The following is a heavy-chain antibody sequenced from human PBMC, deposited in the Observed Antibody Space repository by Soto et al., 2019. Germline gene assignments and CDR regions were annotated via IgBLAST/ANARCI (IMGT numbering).Heavy chain of an antibody. CDR1: GFTFSTYW. CDR2: IKQDGSEE. CDR3: ARTHGAYYAWDY. V-gene: IGHV3-7*04. D-gene: IGHD3-10*01. J-gene: IGHJ4*02. Sequence: EVQLVESGGGLVQPGGSLRLSCAASGFTFSTYWMSWVRQAPGKGLEWVANIKQDGSEEYYVDSVKGRFTISRDNAKNSLYLQMNSLRGEATAVYYCARTHGAYYAWDYWGQGTLVTVSS.